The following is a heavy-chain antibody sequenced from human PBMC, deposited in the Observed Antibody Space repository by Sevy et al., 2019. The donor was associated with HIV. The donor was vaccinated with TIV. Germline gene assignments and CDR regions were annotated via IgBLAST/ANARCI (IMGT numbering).Heavy chain of an antibody. V-gene: IGHV3-48*01. Sequence: GGSLRLYCAASAFTFSSYSMNWVRQAPGKGLEWVSYISSSTSTIYYADSVKGRFTISRDNAKNSLYLQMNSLRAEDTAVYYCARLSGYSSSWSYFDYWGQGTLVTVSS. CDR1: AFTFSSYS. CDR2: ISSSTSTI. D-gene: IGHD6-13*01. J-gene: IGHJ4*02. CDR3: ARLSGYSSSWSYFDY.